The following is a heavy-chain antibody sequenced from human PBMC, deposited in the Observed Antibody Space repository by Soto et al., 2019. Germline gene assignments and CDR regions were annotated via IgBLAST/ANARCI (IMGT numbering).Heavy chain of an antibody. CDR1: GGSISSYY. Sequence: PSETLSPTCTVSGGSISSYYWSWIRQPPGKGLEWIGYIYYSGSTNYNPSLKSRVTISVDTSKNQFSLKLSSVTAADTAVYYCAREDGGDSRWGQGTLVTVSS. CDR2: IYYSGST. V-gene: IGHV4-59*01. CDR3: AREDGGDSR. J-gene: IGHJ4*02. D-gene: IGHD2-21*02.